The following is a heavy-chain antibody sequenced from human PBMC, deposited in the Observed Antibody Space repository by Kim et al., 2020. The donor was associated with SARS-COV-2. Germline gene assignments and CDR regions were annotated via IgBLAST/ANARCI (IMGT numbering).Heavy chain of an antibody. CDR2: ST. D-gene: IGHD2-2*01. CDR3: AKTYHGAFDI. Sequence: STYCADYVKGRFTISRDNSKNTLYLQMNSLRAEDTAVYYCAKTYHGAFDIWGQGTMVTVSS. J-gene: IGHJ3*02. V-gene: IGHV3-23*01.